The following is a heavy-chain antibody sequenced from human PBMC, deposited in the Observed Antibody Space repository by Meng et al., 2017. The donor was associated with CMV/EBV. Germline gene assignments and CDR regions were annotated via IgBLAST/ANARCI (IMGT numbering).Heavy chain of an antibody. Sequence: ESLKISCTVSGYSISSGYYWGWIRQPPGKGLEGIGSIYHSGSTYYNPSLKSRVTISVDTSKNQFSLKLSSVTAADTAVYYCARGSTWFDPWGQGTLVTVSS. CDR3: ARGSTWFDP. J-gene: IGHJ5*02. V-gene: IGHV4-38-2*02. CDR2: IYHSGST. CDR1: GYSISSGYY.